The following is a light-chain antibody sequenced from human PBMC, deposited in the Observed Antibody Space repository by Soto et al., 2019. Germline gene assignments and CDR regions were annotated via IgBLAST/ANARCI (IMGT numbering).Light chain of an antibody. CDR2: EGS. CDR1: SSDVGSYNL. J-gene: IGLJ1*01. Sequence: QSVLTQPASVSGSPGQSITISCTGTSSDVGSYNLVSWYQQHPGKAPKLMIYEGSKRPSGVSNRFSGSKSGNTASLTISELQAEVEADYYCCSYAGSSSYVFGTGTKVTV. CDR3: CSYAGSSSYV. V-gene: IGLV2-23*01.